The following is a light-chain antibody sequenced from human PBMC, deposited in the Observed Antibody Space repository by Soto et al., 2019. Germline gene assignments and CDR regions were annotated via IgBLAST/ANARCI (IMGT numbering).Light chain of an antibody. CDR1: QAISSY. J-gene: IGKJ4*01. Sequence: DSQLTQSPSSLSASVGDRVTITCRASQAISSYLAWYQQKPGKVPELLIYATSTLQSGAPSRFSGSGSGTAFTLTISSLQPEDVATYYWHKYNHAPTFGGGTKVEIK. CDR2: ATS. CDR3: HKYNHAPT. V-gene: IGKV1-27*01.